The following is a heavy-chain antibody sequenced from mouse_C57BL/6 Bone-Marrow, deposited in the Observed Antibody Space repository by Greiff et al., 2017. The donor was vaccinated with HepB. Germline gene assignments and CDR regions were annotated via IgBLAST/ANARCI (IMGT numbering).Heavy chain of an antibody. J-gene: IGHJ3*01. CDR2: INSDGGST. D-gene: IGHD1-1*01. V-gene: IGHV5-2*01. Sequence: EVKLVESGGGLVQPGESLKLSCESNEYEFPSHDMFWVRKTPEKRLELVAAINSDGGSTYYPDTMERRFIISRDNTKKTLYLQMSSLRSEDTALYYCARPFLTSAWFAYWGQGTLVTVSA. CDR1: EYEFPSHD. CDR3: ARPFLTSAWFAY.